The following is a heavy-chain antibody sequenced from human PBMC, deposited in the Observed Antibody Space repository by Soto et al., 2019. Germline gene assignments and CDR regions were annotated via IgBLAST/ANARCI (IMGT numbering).Heavy chain of an antibody. CDR2: ISYDGSNK. CDR1: GFTFSSYG. Sequence: GGSLRLSCAASGFTFSSYGMHWVRQAPGKGREWVAVISYDGSNKYYADSVKGRFTTSRDNSKNTLYLQMNSLRAEDTAVYYCANDLVGGMDVWGQGTTVTVSS. V-gene: IGHV3-30*18. J-gene: IGHJ6*02. D-gene: IGHD2-8*02. CDR3: ANDLVGGMDV.